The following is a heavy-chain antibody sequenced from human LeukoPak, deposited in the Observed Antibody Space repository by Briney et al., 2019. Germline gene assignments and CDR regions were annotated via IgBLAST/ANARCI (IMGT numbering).Heavy chain of an antibody. J-gene: IGHJ4*02. CDR2: IYYSGST. CDR1: GGSISSYY. CDR3: ARGLPVYGIFGVVTFDY. Sequence: SETLSLTCTVSGGSISSYYWSWIRQPPGKGLEWIGYIYYSGSTNYNPSLKSRVTISVDTSKNQFSLKLSSVTAADTAVYYCARGLPVYGIFGVVTFDYWGQGTLVTVSS. V-gene: IGHV4-59*01. D-gene: IGHD3-3*01.